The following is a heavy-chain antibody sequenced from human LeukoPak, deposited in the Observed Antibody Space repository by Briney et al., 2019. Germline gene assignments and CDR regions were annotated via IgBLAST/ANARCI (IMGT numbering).Heavy chain of an antibody. CDR2: ISYIGTT. CDR1: GGSISGYY. Sequence: SETLSLTCTVSGGSISGYYWSWIRQPPGKRLEWIGYISYIGTTNYNPSLKSRVTISLDTSKNQFSLKLTSVTAADTAMYYCARQSSGYYLWGQGTLVTVSS. CDR3: ARQSSGYYL. J-gene: IGHJ4*02. V-gene: IGHV4-59*01. D-gene: IGHD3-22*01.